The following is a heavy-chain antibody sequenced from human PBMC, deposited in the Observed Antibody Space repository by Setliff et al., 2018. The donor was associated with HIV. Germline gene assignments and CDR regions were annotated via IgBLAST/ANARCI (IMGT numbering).Heavy chain of an antibody. D-gene: IGHD4-17*01. V-gene: IGHV4-28*05. CDR1: GYSISSNDW. CDR2: IYYSGSI. CDR3: AKKGNGDYHFDY. Sequence: SETLSLTCVVSGYSISSNDWWGWIRQSPGKGLEWIGYIYYSGSIYYNPSLKSRVTMSVDTSKNQFSLKLSSVNAVDTAVYYCAKKGNGDYHFDYWGQGTLVTVSS. J-gene: IGHJ4*02.